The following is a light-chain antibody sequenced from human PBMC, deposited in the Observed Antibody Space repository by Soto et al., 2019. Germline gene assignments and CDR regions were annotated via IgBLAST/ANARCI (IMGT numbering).Light chain of an antibody. Sequence: SYELTQPSSVSVSPGQTARITCSGDVLAKKYARWFQQKPGQAPVLVIYKDSERPSGIPERFSGSSSGTTVTLTISGAQVEDDADYYCYSAADNVRVFGGGTKLTVL. CDR3: YSAADNVRV. CDR2: KDS. V-gene: IGLV3-27*01. J-gene: IGLJ3*02. CDR1: VLAKKY.